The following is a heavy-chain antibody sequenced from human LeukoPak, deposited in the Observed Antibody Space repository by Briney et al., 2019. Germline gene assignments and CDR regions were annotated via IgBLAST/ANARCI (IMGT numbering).Heavy chain of an antibody. CDR2: ISVDIGNT. CDR1: GYTFASYG. J-gene: IGHJ4*02. V-gene: IGHV1-18*01. Sequence: ASVKVSCKASGYTFASYGISWVRQAPGQGLEWMGWISVDIGNTNYAQSLQGRVSMTRDISTTIVYMESTSLRSDDTAVYYCARDRLGYCGGGSCLLFDYWGQGTLVTVSS. D-gene: IGHD2-15*01. CDR3: ARDRLGYCGGGSCLLFDY.